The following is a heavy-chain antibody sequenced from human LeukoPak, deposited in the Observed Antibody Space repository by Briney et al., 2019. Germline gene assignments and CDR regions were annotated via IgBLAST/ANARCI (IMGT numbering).Heavy chain of an antibody. CDR2: SRNKANSYTT. CDR3: ARAYTSGWYSPGY. Sequence: TGGSLRLSCAASGFTFSDHYMDWVRQAPGKGLEWVGRSRNKANSYTTDYAASAKGRFTISRDDSKNSLYLQMNSLKTEDTAVYYCARAYTSGWYSPGYWGQGTLVTVSS. V-gene: IGHV3-72*01. CDR1: GFTFSDHY. J-gene: IGHJ4*02. D-gene: IGHD6-19*01.